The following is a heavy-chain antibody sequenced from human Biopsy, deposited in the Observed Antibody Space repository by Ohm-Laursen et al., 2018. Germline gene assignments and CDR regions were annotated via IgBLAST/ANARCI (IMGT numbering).Heavy chain of an antibody. V-gene: IGHV4-39*01. Sequence: GTLSLTCTVSGGSISSSSTYYWAWLRQPPGKGLVWIGNIYNTETTFYNPSLKTQVTISIDTSTNQFSLKVSSVTATDTALYFCARHPTVFWFDPWGHGTLVTVSS. CDR2: IYNTETT. CDR1: GGSISSSSTYY. J-gene: IGHJ5*02. CDR3: ARHPTVFWFDP. D-gene: IGHD4-11*01.